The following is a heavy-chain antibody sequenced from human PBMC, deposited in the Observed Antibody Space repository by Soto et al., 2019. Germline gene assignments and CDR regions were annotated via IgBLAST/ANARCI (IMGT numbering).Heavy chain of an antibody. CDR3: AKLGMTTIQRDY. Sequence: EAQLLESGGGLVQPGGSLRVSCAASGFSFDTYAMSWVRQAPGKGLEWVSTISGSGGNTYYADSVKGRFTISRDNSKNILYLQMTSLRAEDTALYYCAKLGMTTIQRDYWGQGTQVTVSS. CDR2: ISGSGGNT. CDR1: GFSFDTYA. V-gene: IGHV3-23*01. J-gene: IGHJ4*02. D-gene: IGHD4-17*01.